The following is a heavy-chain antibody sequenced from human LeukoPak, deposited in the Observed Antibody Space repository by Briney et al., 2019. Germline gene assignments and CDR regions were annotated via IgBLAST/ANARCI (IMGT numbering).Heavy chain of an antibody. V-gene: IGHV4-59*01. J-gene: IGHJ4*02. CDR3: AVVVPAAILGY. CDR1: GGSISSYY. CDR2: IYYSGST. D-gene: IGHD2-2*01. Sequence: SETLSLTCTVSGGSISSYYWSWIRQPPGKGLEWIGYIYYSGSTNYNPSLKSRVTISVDTSKNQFSLKLSSVTAADTAVYYCAVVVPAAILGYWGQGTLVTVSS.